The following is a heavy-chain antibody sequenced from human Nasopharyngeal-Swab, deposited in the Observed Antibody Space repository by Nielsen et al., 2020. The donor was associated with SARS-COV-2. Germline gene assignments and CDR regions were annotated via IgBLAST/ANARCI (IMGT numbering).Heavy chain of an antibody. J-gene: IGHJ4*02. CDR2: ISGSGGST. D-gene: IGHD2-2*01. CDR1: GFTFSSYA. CDR3: AKDLLGYCSSTSCGESDY. Sequence: GESLKISCAASGFTFSSYAMSWVRQAPGKGLEWVSAISGSGGSTYYADSVKGRFTISRDNSKNTLYLQMNGLRAEDTAVYYCAKDLLGYCSSTSCGESDYWGQGTLVTVSS. V-gene: IGHV3-23*01.